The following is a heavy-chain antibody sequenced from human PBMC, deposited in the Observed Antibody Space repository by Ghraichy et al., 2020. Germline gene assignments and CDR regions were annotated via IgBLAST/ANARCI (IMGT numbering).Heavy chain of an antibody. CDR1: GITVSSTY. CDR2: IYSRGTT. Sequence: GGSLRLSCAASGITVSSTYVSWVRQAPGKGLEWVSVIYSRGTTYYADSVKGRFTMSRDNSKNSLYLQMNSLRAEDTAVYYCARVKSAWYGMDVWGRGTTVTVSS. V-gene: IGHV3-66*01. CDR3: ARVKSAWYGMDV. D-gene: IGHD2/OR15-2a*01. J-gene: IGHJ6*02.